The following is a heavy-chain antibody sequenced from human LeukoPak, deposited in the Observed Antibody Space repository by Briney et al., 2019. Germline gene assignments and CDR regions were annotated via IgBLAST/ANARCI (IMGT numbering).Heavy chain of an antibody. Sequence: PGGSLRLSCAASGFTFSRDWMHWVRQAPGKGLVWVSGISWNSGSIGYADSVKGRFTISRDNAKNSLYLQMNSLRAEDTALYYCAKASMVRGGTFDYWGQGTLVTVSS. CDR2: ISWNSGSI. J-gene: IGHJ4*02. CDR3: AKASMVRGGTFDY. V-gene: IGHV3-9*01. D-gene: IGHD3-10*01. CDR1: GFTFSRDW.